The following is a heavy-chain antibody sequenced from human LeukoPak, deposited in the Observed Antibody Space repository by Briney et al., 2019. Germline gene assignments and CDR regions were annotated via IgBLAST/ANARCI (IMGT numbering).Heavy chain of an antibody. D-gene: IGHD3-9*01. CDR2: ISYDGSNK. Sequence: GRSLRLSCAASGFTFSRYALHWVRQAPGKGLEWVAAISYDGSNKYYADSVKGRFTISRDNSKNTLYLQMNSLRAEDTAVYYCATYYDILTGFDYWGQGTLVTVSS. CDR3: ATYYDILTGFDY. J-gene: IGHJ4*02. CDR1: GFTFSRYA. V-gene: IGHV3-30-3*01.